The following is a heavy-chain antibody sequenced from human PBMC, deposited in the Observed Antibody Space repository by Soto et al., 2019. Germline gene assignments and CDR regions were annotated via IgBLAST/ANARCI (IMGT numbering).Heavy chain of an antibody. CDR1: GGSISSGGYY. CDR3: ARDNDFWGGGGVDY. J-gene: IGHJ4*02. V-gene: IGHV4-31*03. D-gene: IGHD3-3*01. CDR2: IYYSGST. Sequence: QVQLQESGPGLVKPSQTLSLTCTVSGGSISSGGYYWSWIRQHPGKGLEWIGYIYYSGSTYYNPSLKGRVTISVDPSKNQFSLKLGSVAAADTAVYYCARDNDFWGGGGVDYWGQGTLVTVSS.